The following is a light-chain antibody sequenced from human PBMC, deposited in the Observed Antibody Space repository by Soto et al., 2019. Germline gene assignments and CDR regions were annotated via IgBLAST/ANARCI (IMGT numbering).Light chain of an antibody. CDR1: QRISRW. V-gene: IGKV1-5*01. Sequence: DIQMTQSPSTLSASVGDRVTITCRASQRISRWLAWYQQKPGRAPKVLIRDVSILESGVPSRFSGGGSGTEFTLTITSLQPDDFATYYCQEYTTYSRTCGQGTKVEVK. J-gene: IGKJ1*01. CDR3: QEYTTYSRT. CDR2: DVS.